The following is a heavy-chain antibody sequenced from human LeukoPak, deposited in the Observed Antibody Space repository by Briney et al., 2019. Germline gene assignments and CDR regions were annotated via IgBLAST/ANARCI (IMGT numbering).Heavy chain of an antibody. CDR1: GFTFSDYV. CDR3: ARDQLLFGELLPTSVDY. Sequence: PGESLRLSCAASGFTFSDYVMIWVRQAPGKGLEWVSGITASGDRTFYGDSVRGRFTMSRDNSKNTVYLQMNSLRAEDTAVYYCARDQLLFGELLPTSVDYWGQGTLVTVSS. CDR2: ITASGDRT. V-gene: IGHV3-23*01. J-gene: IGHJ4*02. D-gene: IGHD3-10*02.